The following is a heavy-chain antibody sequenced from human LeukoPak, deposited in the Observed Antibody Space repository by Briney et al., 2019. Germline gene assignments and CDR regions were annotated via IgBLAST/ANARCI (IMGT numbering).Heavy chain of an antibody. CDR2: LWYDGSTK. V-gene: IGHV3-33*06. J-gene: IGHJ4*02. CDR3: AKDGAASTYFDN. CDR1: GFTFSSYG. D-gene: IGHD4/OR15-4a*01. Sequence: GGSLRLSCAASGFTFSSYGMHWVRQAPGKGLEWVAVLWYDGSTKYYADSVKGRFTISRDNSKNTLYLQMDSLRAEDTAVYYCAKDGAASTYFDNWGPGTLVTVSS.